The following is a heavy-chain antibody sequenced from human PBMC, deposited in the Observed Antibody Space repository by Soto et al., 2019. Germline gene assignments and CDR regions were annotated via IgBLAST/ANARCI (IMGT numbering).Heavy chain of an antibody. CDR3: AKGSGYSYGYTLWFDP. Sequence: EVQLLESGGGLVQPGGPLRLSCAASGFTFNSYAMSWVRQAPGKGLEWVSDISGSGGSTYYAASVMARVTLSRDNSKHTLYLHMNSLSADDTAVYYCAKGSGYSYGYTLWFDPWGQGTMVTVSS. V-gene: IGHV3-23*01. CDR1: GFTFNSYA. D-gene: IGHD5-18*01. J-gene: IGHJ5*02. CDR2: ISGSGGST.